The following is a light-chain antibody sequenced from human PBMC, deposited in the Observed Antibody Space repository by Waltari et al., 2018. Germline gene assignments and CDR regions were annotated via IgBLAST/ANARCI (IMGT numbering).Light chain of an antibody. CDR1: QSLVHSDGNTY. CDR2: KVS. Sequence: DVVMTQSPLSLPVTLGQPASISCRSSQSLVHSDGNTYLNWFQQRPGQSPRRLIYKVSRRDSGVPYRFSGSGSGTDFTLKISRVEAEDVGVSYCMQGTHWPRTFGQGTKVQIK. J-gene: IGKJ1*01. CDR3: MQGTHWPRT. V-gene: IGKV2-30*02.